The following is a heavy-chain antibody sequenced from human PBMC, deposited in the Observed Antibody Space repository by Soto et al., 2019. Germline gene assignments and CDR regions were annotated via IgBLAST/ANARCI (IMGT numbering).Heavy chain of an antibody. CDR2: IWYDGSNK. J-gene: IGHJ3*02. Sequence: GGSLRLSCAASGFTFSSYGMHWVRQAPGKGLEWVAVIWYDGSNKYYADSVKGRFTISRDNSKNTLYLQMNSLRAEDTAVYYCARDRKSGLWFGPSLGDHDAFDIWGQGTMVTVSS. V-gene: IGHV3-33*01. D-gene: IGHD3-10*01. CDR3: ARDRKSGLWFGPSLGDHDAFDI. CDR1: GFTFSSYG.